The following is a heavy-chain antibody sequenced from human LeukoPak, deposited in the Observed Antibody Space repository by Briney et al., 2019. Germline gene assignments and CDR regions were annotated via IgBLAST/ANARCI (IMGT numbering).Heavy chain of an antibody. CDR3: VRDGPYYFDY. V-gene: IGHV3-74*01. CDR1: GFTFSTHW. J-gene: IGHJ4*02. Sequence: GGSLRLSCTASGFTFSTHWMHWFRHAPGKGPVWVSSISTDVSRTNYADSVRGRFTISRDNAKNTLYLEMNSLRAEDTALYYCVRDGPYYFDYWGQGTLVTVSS. CDR2: ISTDVSRT.